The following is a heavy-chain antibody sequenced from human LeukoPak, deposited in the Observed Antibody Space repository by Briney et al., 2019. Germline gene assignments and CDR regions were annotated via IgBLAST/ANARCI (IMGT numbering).Heavy chain of an antibody. Sequence: SETLSLTCAVYGGSFSGYYWSWIRQPPGKGLEWIGEINHGGSTNYNPSLKSRVTISVDTSKNQFSLKLSSVTAADTAVYYCARGPPWRRWFDPWGQGTLVTVSS. D-gene: IGHD3-3*01. CDR1: GGSFSGYY. CDR3: ARGPPWRRWFDP. CDR2: INHGGST. V-gene: IGHV4-34*01. J-gene: IGHJ5*02.